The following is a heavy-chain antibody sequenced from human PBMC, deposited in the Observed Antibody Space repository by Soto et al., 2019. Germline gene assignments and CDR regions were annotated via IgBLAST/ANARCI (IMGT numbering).Heavy chain of an antibody. V-gene: IGHV3-15*01. Sequence: PGGSLRLSCAASGFTFSNAWMSWVRQAPGKGLEWVGRIKSKTDGGTTDYAAPVKGRFTISRDDSKNTLYLQMNSLKTEDTAVYYCTTGVYYIWGSYRKDFDYWGQGTLVTVSS. CDR3: TTGVYYIWGSYRKDFDY. CDR1: GFTFSNAW. J-gene: IGHJ4*02. CDR2: IKSKTDGGTT. D-gene: IGHD3-16*02.